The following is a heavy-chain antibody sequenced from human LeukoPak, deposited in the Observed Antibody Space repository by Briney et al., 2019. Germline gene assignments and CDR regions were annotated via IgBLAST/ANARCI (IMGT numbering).Heavy chain of an antibody. Sequence: SETLSLTCAVYGGSFSGYYWSWIRQPPGKGLEWIGEINHSGSTNYNPSLKSRVTISVDTSKNQFSLKLSSVTAADTAVYYCARGPAADYWGQGTLVTVSS. CDR2: INHSGST. V-gene: IGHV4-34*01. CDR1: GGSFSGYY. J-gene: IGHJ4*02. CDR3: ARGPAADY.